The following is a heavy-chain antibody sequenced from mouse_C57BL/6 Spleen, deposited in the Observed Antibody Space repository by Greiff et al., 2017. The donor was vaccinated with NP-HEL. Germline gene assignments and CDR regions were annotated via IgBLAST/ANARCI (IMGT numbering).Heavy chain of an antibody. Sequence: EVKLVESGGGLVKPGGSLKLSCAASGFTFSSYAMSWVRQTPEKRLEWVATISDGGSYTYYPDNVKGRFTISRDNAKNNLYLQMSQRKSEETAMYDCAREVRILDYDGRSNYYAMDYWGQGTSVTVSS. V-gene: IGHV5-4*01. CDR1: GFTFSSYA. CDR2: ISDGGSYT. D-gene: IGHD2-4*01. CDR3: AREVRILDYDGRSNYYAMDY. J-gene: IGHJ4*01.